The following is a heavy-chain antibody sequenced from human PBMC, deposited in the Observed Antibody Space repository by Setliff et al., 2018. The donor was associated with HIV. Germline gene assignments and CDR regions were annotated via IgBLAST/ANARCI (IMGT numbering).Heavy chain of an antibody. CDR3: ATYRASWPDY. Sequence: SETLSLTCTVSGASISSRSYYWAWIRQPPGKGLEWIGTFYYSGSTYYNPSLKSRVTISVDTSKNQFSLKLSAVTAADTAVYYCATYRASWPDYWGQGTLVTVSS. D-gene: IGHD2-2*01. J-gene: IGHJ4*02. CDR2: FYYSGST. CDR1: GASISSRSYY. V-gene: IGHV4-39*01.